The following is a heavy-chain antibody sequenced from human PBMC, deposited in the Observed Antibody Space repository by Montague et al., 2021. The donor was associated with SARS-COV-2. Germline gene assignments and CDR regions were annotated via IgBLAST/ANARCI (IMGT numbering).Heavy chain of an antibody. CDR3: AKDSYYYGLGYGMDV. J-gene: IGHJ6*02. CDR1: GFTFSNSA. V-gene: IGHV3-23*01. D-gene: IGHD3-10*01. CDR2: SSGSDGGT. Sequence: SLRLSCAASGFTFSNSAMNWVRQAPGKGLEWVSGSSGSDGGTHYADSVKGRFTISRDNSKNVLNLQMNSLRAEDAALYYCAKDSYYYGLGYGMDVWGQGTTVTVSS.